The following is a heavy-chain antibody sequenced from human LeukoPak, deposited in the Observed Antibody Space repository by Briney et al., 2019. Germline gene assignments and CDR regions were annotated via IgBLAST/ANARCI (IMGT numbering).Heavy chain of an antibody. CDR1: GGSISSYY. J-gene: IGHJ3*02. CDR2: IYTSGST. Sequence: PSETLSLTCTVSGGSISSYYWSWIQQPAGKGLEWIGRIYTSGSTNYNPSLKSRVTMSVDTSKNQFSLKLSSVTAADTAVYYCARDRHPEDDAFDIWGQGTMVTVSS. V-gene: IGHV4-4*07. CDR3: ARDRHPEDDAFDI.